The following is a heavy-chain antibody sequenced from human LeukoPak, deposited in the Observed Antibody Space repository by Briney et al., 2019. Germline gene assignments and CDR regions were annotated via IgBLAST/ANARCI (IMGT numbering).Heavy chain of an antibody. Sequence: GGSLRLSCAASGFTFNNYGMSWVRQAPGKGLEWVSAISGSGGTTYCADSVKGRFTISRDNFKNTLYLQMNSLRAEDTAVYYCAKVAMIEYCTNGVCAHFDYWGQGTLVTVSS. V-gene: IGHV3-23*01. CDR2: ISGSGGTT. CDR3: AKVAMIEYCTNGVCAHFDY. D-gene: IGHD2-8*01. CDR1: GFTFNNYG. J-gene: IGHJ4*02.